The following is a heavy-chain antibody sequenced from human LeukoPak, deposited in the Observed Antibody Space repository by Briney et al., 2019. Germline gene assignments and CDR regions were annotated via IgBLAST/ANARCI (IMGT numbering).Heavy chain of an antibody. V-gene: IGHV3-66*01. CDR1: GFTFSSYA. CDR2: IYSGGAT. J-gene: IGHJ5*02. Sequence: GGSLRLSCAASGFTFSSYAMHWVRQAPGKGLEWVSTIYSGGATYYSDSVRGRFTISRDSSQNTVYLQMNSLRAEDTAVYYCAREGVNYYDSSGYYAVSWGQGTLVTASS. D-gene: IGHD3-22*01. CDR3: AREGVNYYDSSGYYAVS.